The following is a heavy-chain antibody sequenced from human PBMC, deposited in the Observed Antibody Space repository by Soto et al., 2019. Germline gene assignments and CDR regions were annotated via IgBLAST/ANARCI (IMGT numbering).Heavy chain of an antibody. CDR1: GFTFRSHA. CDR3: ARDIVVVPSARPPALDH. V-gene: IGHV3-33*01. Sequence: QVQLVESGGGVVQPGRSLRLSCAASGFTFRSHAIHWVRQTPGKGLEWVAFIWYDGSQKYYGDSVKGRFTVSRDNSKNTVFLQMNSLRDEDTAVYYCARDIVVVPSARPPALDHWGQGTLVTVSS. J-gene: IGHJ4*02. CDR2: IWYDGSQK. D-gene: IGHD2-2*01.